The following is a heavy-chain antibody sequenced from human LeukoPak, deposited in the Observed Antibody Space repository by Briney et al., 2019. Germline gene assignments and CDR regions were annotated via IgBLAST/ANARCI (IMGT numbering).Heavy chain of an antibody. Sequence: SETLSLTCTVSGGSISSTNYYWGWIRQPPGKGLEWIGSVYYSGSTYYNPSLKSRVAMSVDTSKNQFSLKLSSVTAADTAVYYCAKVPATMEHYYFDYWGQGTLATVSS. J-gene: IGHJ4*02. D-gene: IGHD1/OR15-1a*01. V-gene: IGHV4-39*01. CDR3: AKVPATMEHYYFDY. CDR2: VYYSGST. CDR1: GGSISSTNYY.